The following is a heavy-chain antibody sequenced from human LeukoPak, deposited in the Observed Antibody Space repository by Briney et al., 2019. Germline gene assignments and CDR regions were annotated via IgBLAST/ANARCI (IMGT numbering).Heavy chain of an antibody. CDR3: ARDPNYGSGSYADY. J-gene: IGHJ4*02. CDR2: ISSGGSTI. D-gene: IGHD3-10*01. Sequence: GGSLRLSCAASGLTFSSYEMNWVRQAPGKGLEWVSYISSGGSTIYYADSVKDRFTISRDNAKNSLYLQMNSLRAEDTAVYYCARDPNYGSGSYADYWGQGTLVTVSS. V-gene: IGHV3-48*03. CDR1: GLTFSSYE.